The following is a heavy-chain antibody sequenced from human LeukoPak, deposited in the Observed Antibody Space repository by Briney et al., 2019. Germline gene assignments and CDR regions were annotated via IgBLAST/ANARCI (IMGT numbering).Heavy chain of an antibody. V-gene: IGHV4-59*01. Sequence: SETLSLTCTVSGGSISSYYWSWIRQPPGKGLEWIGYIYYSGSTNYNPSLKSRVTISVDTSKNQFSLKLSSVTAADTAVYYCARYYYDSSGYRLFDYWGQGTLVTVSS. CDR1: GGSISSYY. CDR2: IYYSGST. D-gene: IGHD3-22*01. J-gene: IGHJ4*02. CDR3: ARYYYDSSGYRLFDY.